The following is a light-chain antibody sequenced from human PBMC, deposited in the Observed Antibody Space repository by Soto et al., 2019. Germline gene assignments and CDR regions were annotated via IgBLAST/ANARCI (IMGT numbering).Light chain of an antibody. J-gene: IGLJ2*01. V-gene: IGLV1-40*01. CDR3: SSFAGSPVV. CDR2: GNT. Sequence: QSVLTQPPSISGAPGQRVTISCTGSSSNIGAGSDVHWYHQLPGTAPKLLIYGNTNRPSGVPDRFSGSKSGTSASLAIAGLQTEDEGDYYCSSFAGSPVVFGGGTKLTVL. CDR1: SSNIGAGSD.